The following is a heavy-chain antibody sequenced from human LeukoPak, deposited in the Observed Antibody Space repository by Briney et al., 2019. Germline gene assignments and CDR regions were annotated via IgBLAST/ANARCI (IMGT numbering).Heavy chain of an antibody. Sequence: GASVKVSCKVSGYTLTELSMHWVRQAPGKGLEWMGGFDPEDGETIYAQKFQGRVTITADESTSTAYMELSSLRSEDTAVYYCARAHRTTVTTWGDYYYYMDVWGKGTTVTISS. V-gene: IGHV1-24*01. J-gene: IGHJ6*03. CDR2: FDPEDGET. CDR3: ARAHRTTVTTWGDYYYYMDV. D-gene: IGHD4-17*01. CDR1: GYTLTELS.